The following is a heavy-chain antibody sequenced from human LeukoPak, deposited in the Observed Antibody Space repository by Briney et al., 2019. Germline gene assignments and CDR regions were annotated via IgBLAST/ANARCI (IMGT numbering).Heavy chain of an antibody. J-gene: IGHJ5*02. CDR2: ISYDGTNK. Sequence: GGSLRLSCAASGVTFSIYAMHWVRQAPGKGLEWVAVISYDGTNKYYADSVKGRFTTSRDNSKNTLYLQMTSLRAEDTAVYYCARGWNDWFDPWGQGTLVTVSS. V-gene: IGHV3-30-3*01. CDR3: ARGWNDWFDP. D-gene: IGHD1-1*01. CDR1: GVTFSIYA.